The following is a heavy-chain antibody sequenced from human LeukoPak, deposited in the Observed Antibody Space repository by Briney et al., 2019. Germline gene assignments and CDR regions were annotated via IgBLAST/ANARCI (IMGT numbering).Heavy chain of an antibody. V-gene: IGHV3-74*01. J-gene: IGHJ2*01. D-gene: IGHD5-12*01. Sequence: GGSLRLSCAASGFTFSNYWMHWVRKGPGKGLVWVSRINSDGSNTAYADSVKGRFTISRDNAKNTLSLQMNSLRAEDTAVYYCARGYAGGYFDLWGRGTLVTVSS. CDR1: GFTFSNYW. CDR3: ARGYAGGYFDL. CDR2: INSDGSNT.